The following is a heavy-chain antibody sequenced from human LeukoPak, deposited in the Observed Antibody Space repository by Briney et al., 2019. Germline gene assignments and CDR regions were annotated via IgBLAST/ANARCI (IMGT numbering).Heavy chain of an antibody. CDR3: ARGLLWFGELLFPYNWFDP. V-gene: IGHV4-4*02. CDR1: GGSISNTNW. CDR2: VNLQGST. J-gene: IGHJ5*02. Sequence: PSETLSLTCGVSGGSISNTNWWTWVRQPPGKGLEWIGEVNLQGSTNYNPSLKSRVAISVDKSENHISLKLTSVTAADTAVYYCARGLLWFGELLFPYNWFDPWGQGTLVTVSS. D-gene: IGHD3-10*01.